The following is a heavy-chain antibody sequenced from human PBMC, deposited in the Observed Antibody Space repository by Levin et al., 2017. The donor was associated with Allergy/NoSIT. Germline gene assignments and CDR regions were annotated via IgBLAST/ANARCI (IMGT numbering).Heavy chain of an antibody. V-gene: IGHV1-2*02. CDR3: ARTPHTNRFMEWYYYQYGMDV. CDR1: GYTFSGYY. CDR2: INPNGGGT. D-gene: IGHD3-3*01. Sequence: GESLKISCKASGYTFSGYYIHWVRQAPGQGLEWMGWINPNGGGTNYAQKFQGRVTMTRDTSVSTAYMELSRLISDDTAVYYCARTPHTNRFMEWYYYQYGMDVWGQGTTVTVSS. J-gene: IGHJ6*02.